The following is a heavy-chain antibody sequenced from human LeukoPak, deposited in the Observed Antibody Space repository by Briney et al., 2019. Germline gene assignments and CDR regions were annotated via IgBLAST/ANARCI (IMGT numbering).Heavy chain of an antibody. CDR3: ARVSRGGYGPRIDY. CDR2: INHSGST. Sequence: SETLSLTCAVYGGSFSGYYWSWIRQPPGKGLEWIGEINHSGSTNYNPSLKNRVTISVDTSKNQFSMKLGSVTAADTSVYDCARVSRGGYGPRIDYWGQGTLVTVSS. CDR1: GGSFSGYY. D-gene: IGHD5-12*01. J-gene: IGHJ4*02. V-gene: IGHV4-34*01.